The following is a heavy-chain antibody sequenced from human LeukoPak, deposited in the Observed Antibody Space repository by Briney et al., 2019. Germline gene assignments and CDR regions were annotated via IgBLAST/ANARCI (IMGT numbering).Heavy chain of an antibody. CDR2: ISGSGGST. J-gene: IGHJ4*02. CDR3: AKGMGVWGGYFDY. Sequence: PGGSLRLSCAASGFTVSSNYMSWVRQAPGKGLEWVSAISGSGGSTYYADSVKGRFTISRDNSKNTLYLQMNSLRAEDTAVYYCAKGMGVWGGYFDYWGQGTLVTVSS. CDR1: GFTVSSNY. V-gene: IGHV3-23*01. D-gene: IGHD3-16*01.